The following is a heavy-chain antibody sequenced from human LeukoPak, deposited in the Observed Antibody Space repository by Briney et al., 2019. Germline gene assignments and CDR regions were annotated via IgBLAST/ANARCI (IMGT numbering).Heavy chain of an antibody. D-gene: IGHD5-18*01. CDR2: IIPIFGTA. CDR3: ARDGRYSYGYEDY. V-gene: IGHV1-69*13. CDR1: GYTFTSYY. J-gene: IGHJ4*02. Sequence: GASVKVSCKASGYTFTSYYMHWVRQAPGQGLEWMGGIIPIFGTANYAQKFQGRVTITADESTSTAYMELSSLRSEDTAVYYCARDGRYSYGYEDYWGQGTLVTVSS.